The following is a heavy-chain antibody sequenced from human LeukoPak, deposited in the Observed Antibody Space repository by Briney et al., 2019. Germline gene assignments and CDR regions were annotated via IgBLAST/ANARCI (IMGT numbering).Heavy chain of an antibody. CDR1: GFTFSNYW. V-gene: IGHV3-74*01. CDR2: INSDGINT. D-gene: IGHD3-10*01. Sequence: GGSLRLSCAASGFTFSNYWMHWVRQAPGKGLVWVSRINSDGINTSYADSVKGRFTISRDNSKNTLYLQMNSLRAEDTAVYYCAKDPFGGSGDAFDIWGQGTMVTVSS. CDR3: AKDPFGGSGDAFDI. J-gene: IGHJ3*02.